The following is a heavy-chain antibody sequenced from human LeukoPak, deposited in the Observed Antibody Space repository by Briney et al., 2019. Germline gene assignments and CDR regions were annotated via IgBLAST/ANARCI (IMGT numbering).Heavy chain of an antibody. D-gene: IGHD5-24*01. V-gene: IGHV1-18*01. Sequence: GASVKVFCKASGYTFSTFGVSWVRQAPGQGLEWMGWISNYNGNTNYAQKFQGRVTMTTDTSTNTAYMEVRSLRSDDTAIYYCARAPRDGNIDYWGQGTLITVSS. J-gene: IGHJ4*02. CDR3: ARAPRDGNIDY. CDR2: ISNYNGNT. CDR1: GYTFSTFG.